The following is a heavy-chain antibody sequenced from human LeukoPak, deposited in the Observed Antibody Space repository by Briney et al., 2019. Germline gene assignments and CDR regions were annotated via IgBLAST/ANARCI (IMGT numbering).Heavy chain of an antibody. CDR3: ARDHPHYYDSSGFHYYYYMDV. Sequence: SETLSLTCTVSGGSISSYYWSWIRQPAGKGLEWIGRIYTSGSTNYNPSLKSRVTMSVDTSKNQFSLKLSSVTAADTAVYYRARDHPHYYDSSGFHYYYYMDVWGKGTTVTVSS. J-gene: IGHJ6*03. CDR1: GGSISSYY. D-gene: IGHD3-22*01. V-gene: IGHV4-4*07. CDR2: IYTSGST.